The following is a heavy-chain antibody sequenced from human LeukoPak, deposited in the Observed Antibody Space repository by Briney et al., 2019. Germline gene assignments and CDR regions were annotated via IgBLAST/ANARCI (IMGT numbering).Heavy chain of an antibody. Sequence: GGSLRLSCAVSGFTVSSYLMSWVRQAPGKGLEWVSIIYRDGNTYNADSVKGQFTISRDNSKNTLYLQVDSLRVEDTAVYYCARVTAAIGYYFDYWGQGTLVTASS. D-gene: IGHD3-22*01. J-gene: IGHJ4*02. CDR3: ARVTAAIGYYFDY. CDR2: IYRDGNT. V-gene: IGHV3-53*01. CDR1: GFTVSSYL.